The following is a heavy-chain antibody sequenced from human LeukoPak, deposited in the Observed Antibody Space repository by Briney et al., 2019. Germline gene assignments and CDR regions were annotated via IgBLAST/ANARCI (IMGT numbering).Heavy chain of an antibody. CDR1: GGSISSSNW. CDR2: INQDESAK. Sequence: GTLSLTCAVSGGSISSSNWWCWIRQAPGKGLEWVASINQDESAKFYVDSVKGRFTISRDNAKNSLYLQMNSLRAEDTAVYYCAELGITMIGGVWGKGTTVTISS. CDR3: AELGITMIGGV. J-gene: IGHJ6*04. D-gene: IGHD3-10*02. V-gene: IGHV3-7*01.